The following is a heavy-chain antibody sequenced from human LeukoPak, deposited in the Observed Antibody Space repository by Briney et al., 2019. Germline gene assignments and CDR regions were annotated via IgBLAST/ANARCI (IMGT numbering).Heavy chain of an antibody. J-gene: IGHJ3*02. CDR1: GFSVFSIY. V-gene: IGHV3-53*01. D-gene: IGHD2-21*01. CDR3: ARIYGNSTIADAFDI. CDR2: SYRRDTT. Sequence: GGSLRLSCAASGFSVFSIYMTWVRQAPGKGLEWVAVSYRRDTTFYADAVKGRFIISTDSSRKTVYLQMNSLRVDDTAMYYCARIYGNSTIADAFDIWGQGTMVIVSS.